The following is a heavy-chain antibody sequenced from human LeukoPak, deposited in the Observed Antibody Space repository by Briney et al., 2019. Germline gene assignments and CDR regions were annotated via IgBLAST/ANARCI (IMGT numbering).Heavy chain of an antibody. V-gene: IGHV1-18*01. CDR2: ISAYNGNT. CDR3: ARVPDRETWSWRTVTNWYFDL. Sequence: ASVKVSCKASGYTFTSYGISWVRQAPGQGLEWMGWISAYNGNTNYAQKLQGRVTMTTDTSTSTAYMELRSLRSDDTAVYYCARVPDRETWSWRTVTNWYFDLWGRGTLVTVSP. D-gene: IGHD4-17*01. J-gene: IGHJ2*01. CDR1: GYTFTSYG.